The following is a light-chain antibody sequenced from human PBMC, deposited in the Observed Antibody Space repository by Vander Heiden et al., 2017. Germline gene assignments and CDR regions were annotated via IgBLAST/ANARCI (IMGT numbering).Light chain of an antibody. CDR2: DYD. CDR3: QSFDDNDVMV. V-gene: IGLV6-57*03. J-gene: IGLJ2*01. Sequence: NFLLLQPPSVSESPGPPVTISCPRISCNIASHYVQWYQQRPGSAPTIVIYDYDRRPPGVPVRFSCSIYSSSNSASLTISGLRTEDEGDYHCQSFDDNDVMVFGGGTKLTVL. CDR1: SCNIASHY.